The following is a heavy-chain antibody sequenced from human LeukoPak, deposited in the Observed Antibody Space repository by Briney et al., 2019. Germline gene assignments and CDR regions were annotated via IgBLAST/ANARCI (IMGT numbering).Heavy chain of an antibody. CDR2: IYPGDSDT. J-gene: IGHJ4*02. D-gene: IGHD2-2*01. CDR3: ARQFFCSSTSCLLGFDY. V-gene: IGHV5-51*01. Sequence: PGESLKISCKGSGYSFTSFWIGWVRQMPGKGLEWMGIIYPGDSDTRYSPSFQGQVTISADKSISTAYLQWSSLKASDTAMHYCARQFFCSSTSCLLGFDYWGQGTLVTVSS. CDR1: GYSFTSFW.